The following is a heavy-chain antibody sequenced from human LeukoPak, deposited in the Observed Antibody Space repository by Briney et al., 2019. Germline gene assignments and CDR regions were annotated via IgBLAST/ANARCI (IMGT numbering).Heavy chain of an antibody. J-gene: IGHJ3*02. CDR2: ISGSGGST. Sequence: GGSLRLSCAASGFIFNTNAMTWVRQAPGKGLEWVSAISGSGGSTYYADSVKGRFTISRDNPKNTLYLQMNSLRAEDTAVYYCAITYGDYVLSGAFDIWGQGTMVTVSS. CDR3: AITYGDYVLSGAFDI. D-gene: IGHD4-17*01. V-gene: IGHV3-23*01. CDR1: GFIFNTNA.